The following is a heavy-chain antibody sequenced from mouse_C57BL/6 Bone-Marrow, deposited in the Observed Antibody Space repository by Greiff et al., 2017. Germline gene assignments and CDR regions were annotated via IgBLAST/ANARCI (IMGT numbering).Heavy chain of an antibody. CDR2: IRNKANGYTT. Sequence: DVMLVESGGGLVQPGGSLSLSCAASGFTFTDYYMSWVRQPPGKALEWLGFIRNKANGYTTEYSASVKGRFTISRDNSQSILYLQMNALRAEDSATYYCARWLRRWCYAMDYWGQGTSVTVAS. V-gene: IGHV7-3*01. CDR3: ARWLRRWCYAMDY. J-gene: IGHJ4*01. D-gene: IGHD2-2*01. CDR1: GFTFTDYY.